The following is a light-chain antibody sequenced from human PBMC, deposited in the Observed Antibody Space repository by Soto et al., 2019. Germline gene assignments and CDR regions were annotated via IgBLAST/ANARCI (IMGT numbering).Light chain of an antibody. CDR3: HQYYNRPPWT. J-gene: IGKJ1*01. Sequence: EIVLTQSPATLSVSPGDIATLSCSASRSVDTDLAWYQQKPGQAPRLLVFATSARATGVPDRFRGSRSGTDFTLTISSLQPEDSATYYCHQYYNRPPWTFGQGTKVDIK. V-gene: IGKV3-15*01. CDR2: ATS. CDR1: RSVDTD.